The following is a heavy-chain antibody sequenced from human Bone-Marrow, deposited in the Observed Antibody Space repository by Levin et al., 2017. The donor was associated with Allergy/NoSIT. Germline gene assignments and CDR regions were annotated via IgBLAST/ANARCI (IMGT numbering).Heavy chain of an antibody. J-gene: IGHJ6*02. Sequence: GGSLRLSCAASGFIFSDYYMSWIRQAPGKGLEWVSYISSGGSTIYYVDSLKGRFSISRDNAKNSLYLQMNSLRADDTAVYYCARGIEVSSNYSYYGLDVWGQGTAVTVSS. CDR2: ISSGGSTI. D-gene: IGHD4-11*01. V-gene: IGHV3-11*01. CDR1: GFIFSDYY. CDR3: ARGIEVSSNYSYYGLDV.